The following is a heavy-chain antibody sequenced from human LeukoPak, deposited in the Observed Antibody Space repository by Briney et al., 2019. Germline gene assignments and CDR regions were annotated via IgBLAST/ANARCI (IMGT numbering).Heavy chain of an antibody. CDR1: GYSFTSYW. CDR2: IYPGDSNT. J-gene: IGHJ5*02. D-gene: IGHD2-8*01. CDR3: ARHPIAGNGACNWFDP. Sequence: GESLKVSCQVSGYSFTSYWIAWVRQMPGKGLEWMGIIYPGDSNTRYSPSFQGQVIISVDTSINTAYLQWISLKASDTAIYYCARHPIAGNGACNWFDPWGQGTLVTVSS. V-gene: IGHV5-51*01.